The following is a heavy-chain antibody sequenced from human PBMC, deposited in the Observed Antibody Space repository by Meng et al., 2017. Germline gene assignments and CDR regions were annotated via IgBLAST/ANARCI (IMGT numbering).Heavy chain of an antibody. D-gene: IGHD1-26*01. CDR3: ARGSYSFDS. CDR1: GDSVSSNSAA. V-gene: IGHV6-1*01. Sequence: QIQLQQSSPGLVKPPKTLSLLCAISGDSVSSNSAAWNWIRQSPSRGLEWLGRAYYRSKWYHDYAESVKSRISIDPDTSKNQFSLQLRSVTPEDSAVYYCARGSYSFDSWGQRTLVTVSS. CDR2: AYYRSKWYH. J-gene: IGHJ4*02.